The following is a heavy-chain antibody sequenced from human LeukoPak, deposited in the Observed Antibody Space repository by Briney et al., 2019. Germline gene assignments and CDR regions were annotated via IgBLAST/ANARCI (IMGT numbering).Heavy chain of an antibody. V-gene: IGHV3-66*01. J-gene: IGHJ4*02. CDR2: LYHGGST. CDR1: GVIVRSNY. CDR3: ATRRFGELTY. Sequence: GGSLRLSWVGSGVIVRSNYMTWVRQAPGKGLEWVSILYHGGSTYYADSVKGRFSISRDTSKNTLYLQMNSLRVEDTAVYYCATRRFGELTYWGQGTLVTVSS. D-gene: IGHD3-10*01.